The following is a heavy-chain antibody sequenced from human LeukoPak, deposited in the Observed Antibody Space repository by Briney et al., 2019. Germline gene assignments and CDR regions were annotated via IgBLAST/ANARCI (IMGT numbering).Heavy chain of an antibody. CDR3: AKGGYYDVWSAYDL. CDR1: GLIFSNYD. CDR2: ISYDGNTE. Sequence: PGGSLRLSCAASGLIFSNYDMHWVRQAPGKGLQWVAFISYDGNTEYVGDSVQGRFTVYRDNSENTLYLQMNSLRADDSAVYFCAKGGYYDVWSAYDLWGQGTLVTVSS. D-gene: IGHD3-3*01. J-gene: IGHJ4*02. V-gene: IGHV3-30*18.